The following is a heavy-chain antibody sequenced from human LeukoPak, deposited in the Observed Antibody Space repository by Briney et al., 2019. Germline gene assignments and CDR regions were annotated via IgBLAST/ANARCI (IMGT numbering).Heavy chain of an antibody. Sequence: ASETLSLTCAVYGGSFSGYYWSWIRQPPGKGLEWIGEINHSGSTNYSPSLKSRVTMSVDTSKNQFSLKLSSVTAADTAVYYCARDLSSGRRGWFDPWGQGTLVTVSS. J-gene: IGHJ5*02. CDR3: ARDLSSGRRGWFDP. D-gene: IGHD3-22*01. V-gene: IGHV4-34*01. CDR2: INHSGST. CDR1: GGSFSGYY.